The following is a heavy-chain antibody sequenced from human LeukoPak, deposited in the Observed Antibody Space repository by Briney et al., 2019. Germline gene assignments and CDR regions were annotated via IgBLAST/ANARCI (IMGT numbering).Heavy chain of an antibody. D-gene: IGHD1-26*01. CDR2: ISSSSSTI. Sequence: GGSLRLSCAASGFTFSSYSMNWVRQAPGKGLEWVSYISSSSSTIYYADSVKGRFTISRDNSKNTLYLQMNSLRAEDTAVYYCARDHGYSGSYYTDWGQGTLVTVSS. CDR3: ARDHGYSGSYYTD. V-gene: IGHV3-48*01. CDR1: GFTFSSYS. J-gene: IGHJ4*02.